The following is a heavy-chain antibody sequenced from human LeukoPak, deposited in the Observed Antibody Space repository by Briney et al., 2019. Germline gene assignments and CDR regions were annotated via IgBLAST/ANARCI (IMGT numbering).Heavy chain of an antibody. CDR3: ARDRGGSYTPLDY. Sequence: GGSLRLSCAASGFTFSSYSMNWVRQAPGKGLEWVSFINGNSAAINYADSVRGRFTISRDNAKNSVYLQMNSLRAEDTAVYYCARDRGGSYTPLDYWGQGTLVTVSS. CDR1: GFTFSSYS. D-gene: IGHD1-26*01. V-gene: IGHV3-48*01. CDR2: INGNSAAI. J-gene: IGHJ4*02.